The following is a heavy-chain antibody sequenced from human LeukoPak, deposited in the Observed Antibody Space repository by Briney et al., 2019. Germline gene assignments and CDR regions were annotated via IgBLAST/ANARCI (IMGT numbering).Heavy chain of an antibody. D-gene: IGHD3-10*01. CDR2: IIPIFGTA. V-gene: IGHV1-69*06. CDR3: ARDGAMVQGVIITNSGWFDP. J-gene: IGHJ5*02. Sequence: SVKVSCKASGGTFSSYAISWVRQAPGQGLEWMGGIIPIFGTANYAQKFQGRVTITADKSTSTAYMELSSLRSEDTAVYYCARDGAMVQGVIITNSGWFDPWGQGTLVTVSS. CDR1: GGTFSSYA.